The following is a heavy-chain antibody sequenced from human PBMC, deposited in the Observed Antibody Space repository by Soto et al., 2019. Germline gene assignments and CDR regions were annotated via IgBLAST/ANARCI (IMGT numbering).Heavy chain of an antibody. Sequence: TGGSLRLSCATSGFVFSTYAMNWVRQAPGKGLEWVSAINSGGESTFYAESVRGRFTIYRDNSFNTLYLQMRSLRPEDTAVYYCAHPRGYGVFDAVDIWGQGTMVTVSS. V-gene: IGHV3-23*01. CDR2: INSGGEST. J-gene: IGHJ3*02. CDR1: GFVFSTYA. D-gene: IGHD4-17*01. CDR3: AHPRGYGVFDAVDI.